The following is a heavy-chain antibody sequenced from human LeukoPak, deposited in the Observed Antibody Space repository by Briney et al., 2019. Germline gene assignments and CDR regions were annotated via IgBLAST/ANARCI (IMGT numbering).Heavy chain of an antibody. CDR1: GGSISSGGNY. J-gene: IGHJ4*02. D-gene: IGHD3-10*01. CDR3: ARVPGWFGELAEYYFDN. CDR2: ISYSGTT. V-gene: IGHV4-31*11. Sequence: SETLSLTCAVSGGSISSGGNYWSWLRQHPGKGLEWIGYISYSGTTYYNPSLKSRVTISVDPSKNQFSLKLNSVTAADTAVYYCARVPGWFGELAEYYFDNWGQGTLVTVSS.